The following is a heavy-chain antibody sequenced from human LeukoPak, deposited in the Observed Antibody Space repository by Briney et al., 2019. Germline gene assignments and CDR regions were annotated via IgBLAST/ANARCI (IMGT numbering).Heavy chain of an antibody. Sequence: GVPLRLSCAGSGXVFSDFYXNWXRHSPGXGLGWLAYISSDGSYTTYRVSVKCRFIISRENSKNSVSLQMNSPRVAITAVYFFACVQVSGVFDYWGQGARVTVS. V-gene: IGHV3-11*03. J-gene: IGHJ4*02. CDR1: GXVFSDFY. CDR2: ISSDGSYT. CDR3: ACVQVSGVFDY. D-gene: IGHD5/OR15-5a*01.